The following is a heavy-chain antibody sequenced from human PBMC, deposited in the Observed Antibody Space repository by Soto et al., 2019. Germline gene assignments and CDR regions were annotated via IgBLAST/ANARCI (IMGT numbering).Heavy chain of an antibody. CDR2: ISAYNGNT. D-gene: IGHD6-6*01. CDR1: GYTFTSYG. J-gene: IGHJ4*02. V-gene: IGHV1-18*01. CDR3: ARGHPYSSSSWDPVVAYFDY. Sequence: ASVKVSCKASGYTFTSYGISWVRQAPGQGLEWMGWISAYNGNTNYAQKLQGRVTMTTDTSTSTAYMELRSLRSDDTAVYYCARGHPYSSSSWDPVVAYFDYWGQGTLVTVSS.